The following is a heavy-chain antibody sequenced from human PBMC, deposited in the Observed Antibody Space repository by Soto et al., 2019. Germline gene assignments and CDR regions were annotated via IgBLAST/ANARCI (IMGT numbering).Heavy chain of an antibody. V-gene: IGHV1-69*02. J-gene: IGHJ6*03. Sequence: ASVKVSCKASGGTFSSYTISWVRQAPGQGLEWMGRIIPILGIANYAQKFQGRVTITADKSTSTAYMELSSLRSEDTAVYYCARGGYCTNGVCYWWTGDYYYYMDVWGKGTTVTVSS. D-gene: IGHD2-8*01. CDR1: GGTFSSYT. CDR2: IIPILGIA. CDR3: ARGGYCTNGVCYWWTGDYYYYMDV.